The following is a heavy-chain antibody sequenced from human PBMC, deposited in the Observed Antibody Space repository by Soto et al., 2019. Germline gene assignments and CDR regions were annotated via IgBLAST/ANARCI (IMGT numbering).Heavy chain of an antibody. J-gene: IGHJ6*02. CDR2: ISAYNGNT. Sequence: QVQLVQSGAEVKKPGASVKVSCKASGYTFTSYGISWVRQAPGQGLEWMGWISAYNGNTNYAQKLQGRVTMTTDTSTSKAYMELRSLRSDDTAVYYCARDQSGYCGGDCYSSMDVWGQGTTVTVSS. D-gene: IGHD2-21*02. CDR1: GYTFTSYG. CDR3: ARDQSGYCGGDCYSSMDV. V-gene: IGHV1-18*01.